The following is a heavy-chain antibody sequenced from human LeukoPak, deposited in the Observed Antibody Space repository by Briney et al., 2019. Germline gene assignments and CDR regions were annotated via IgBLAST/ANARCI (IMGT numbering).Heavy chain of an antibody. D-gene: IGHD2-15*01. J-gene: IGHJ4*02. V-gene: IGHV4-61*02. CDR2: IYTSGST. CDR1: GGSMSSSSYY. Sequence: SETLSLTCTVSGGSMSSSSYYWSWIRQPAGKGLEWIGRIYTSGSTTYNPSLKSRVTISLDTSKNQFSLKLSSVTAADTAVYYCARVFCSGGNCYHFDHWGQGTLVTVSS. CDR3: ARVFCSGGNCYHFDH.